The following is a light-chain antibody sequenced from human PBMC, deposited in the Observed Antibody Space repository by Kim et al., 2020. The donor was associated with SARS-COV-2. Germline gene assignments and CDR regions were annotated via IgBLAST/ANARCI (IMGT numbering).Light chain of an antibody. Sequence: DIVMTQSPDSLAVSLGERATINCKSSQTLLYSSNSYNYLAWYQQKPGQPPKLLIYWASTRLSGVPERFSGGGSGTDFTLTISSLQAEDVAVYYCQQYYDSPRTFGQGTKVDIK. J-gene: IGKJ1*01. V-gene: IGKV4-1*01. CDR2: WAS. CDR1: QTLLYSSNSYNY. CDR3: QQYYDSPRT.